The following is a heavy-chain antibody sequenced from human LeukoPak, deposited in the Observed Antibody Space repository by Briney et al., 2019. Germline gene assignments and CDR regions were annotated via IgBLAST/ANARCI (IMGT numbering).Heavy chain of an antibody. D-gene: IGHD2-2*01. CDR3: ARGLFVVVPAAIVSDFDY. V-gene: IGHV3-33*01. CDR1: GFIFSNYG. Sequence: PGRSLRLSCAASGFIFSNYGMHWVRQAPGKGLEWVAVIWYDGSNKYYADSVKGRFTISRDNSKNTLYLRMNSLRAEDTAMYYCARGLFVVVPAAIVSDFDYWGQGALVTVSS. CDR2: IWYDGSNK. J-gene: IGHJ4*02.